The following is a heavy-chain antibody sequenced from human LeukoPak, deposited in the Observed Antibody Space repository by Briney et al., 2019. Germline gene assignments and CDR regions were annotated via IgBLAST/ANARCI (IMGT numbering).Heavy chain of an antibody. CDR2: ISAYNGNT. CDR3: ARGVIVVVPAAQDAFDI. Sequence: ASVKVSFKASGYTFTIYGISWVRQAPGQGLEWMGWISAYNGNTNYAQKLQGRVTMTTDTSTSTAYMELRSLRSDDTAVYYCARGVIVVVPAAQDAFDIWGQGTMVTVSS. CDR1: GYTFTIYG. V-gene: IGHV1-18*01. J-gene: IGHJ3*02. D-gene: IGHD2-2*01.